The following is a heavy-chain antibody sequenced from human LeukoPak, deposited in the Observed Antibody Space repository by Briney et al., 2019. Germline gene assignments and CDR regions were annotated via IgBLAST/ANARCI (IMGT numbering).Heavy chain of an antibody. Sequence: PGGSLRLSCAASGFTFSDYSMNWVRQAPGKGLEWVSSISSSSSYIYYADSVKGRFTISRDNAKNSLYLQMNSLRAEDTAVYYCARDIVVVVAAKGLDYWGQGTLVTVSS. CDR3: ARDIVVVVAAKGLDY. CDR2: ISSSSSYI. D-gene: IGHD2-15*01. J-gene: IGHJ4*02. CDR1: GFTFSDYS. V-gene: IGHV3-21*01.